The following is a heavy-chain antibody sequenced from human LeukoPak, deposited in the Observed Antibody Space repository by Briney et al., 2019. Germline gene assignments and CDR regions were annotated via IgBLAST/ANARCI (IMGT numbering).Heavy chain of an antibody. V-gene: IGHV3-30*03. CDR3: ARGPYSSSHAFDI. CDR1: GFTFSSYG. CDR2: ISYDGSNK. D-gene: IGHD6-13*01. Sequence: GGSLRLSCAASGFTFSSYGMHWVRQAPGKGLEWVAVISYDGSNKYYADSVKGRFTISRDNSKNTLYLQMNSLRAEDTAVYYCARGPYSSSHAFDIWGQGTMVTVSS. J-gene: IGHJ3*02.